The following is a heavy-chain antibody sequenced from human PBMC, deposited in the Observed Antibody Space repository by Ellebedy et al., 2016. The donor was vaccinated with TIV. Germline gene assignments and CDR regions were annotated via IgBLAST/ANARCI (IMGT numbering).Heavy chain of an antibody. CDR3: VKDHCSGGDCYNYFDY. Sequence: PGGSLRLSCSASGFTFSYYAMHWVRQAPGKGLEYVSAISNNGGDTYYADSVKGRFTISRDNSKNTLYLQMSSLRAEDTAVYYCVKDHCSGGDCYNYFDYWGQGTLVTVSS. D-gene: IGHD2-21*02. CDR1: GFTFSYYA. V-gene: IGHV3-64D*09. CDR2: ISNNGGDT. J-gene: IGHJ4*02.